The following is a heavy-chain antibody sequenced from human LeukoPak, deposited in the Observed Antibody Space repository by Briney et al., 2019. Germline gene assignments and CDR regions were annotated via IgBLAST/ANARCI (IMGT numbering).Heavy chain of an antibody. CDR1: GITFSSYG. CDR3: ATYSSPDY. D-gene: IGHD6-13*01. Sequence: GGSLRLSCAASGITFSSYGMHWVRQAPGKGLEWMAVISYDGNDKYYVDSVKGRFTVSRDNSKNTLYLQMNSLRAEDTAVYYCATYSSPDYWGQGTLVTVSS. J-gene: IGHJ4*02. V-gene: IGHV3-30*03. CDR2: ISYDGNDK.